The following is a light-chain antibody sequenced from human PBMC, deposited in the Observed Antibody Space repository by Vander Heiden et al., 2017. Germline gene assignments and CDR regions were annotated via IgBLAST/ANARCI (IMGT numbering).Light chain of an antibody. CDR1: QSVSSY. J-gene: IGKJ1*01. Sequence: IVLTQSPATLSSSPGDRATLSCRASQSVSSYLALYQQKPGQPPRRRIIDASYRATCSPARFSSGGCGTNFTLTISSREPEDFAVYYCQQRSNWPPWTFGQGTKVEIK. CDR2: DAS. V-gene: IGKV3-11*01. CDR3: QQRSNWPPWT.